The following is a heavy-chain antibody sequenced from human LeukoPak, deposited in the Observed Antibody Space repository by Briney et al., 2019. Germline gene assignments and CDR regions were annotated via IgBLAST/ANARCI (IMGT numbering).Heavy chain of an antibody. V-gene: IGHV1-46*01. D-gene: IGHD1-26*01. CDR2: IDPSGGST. Sequence: GASVKVSCKASGYTFTSYYMHWVRQAPGQGLEWMGIIDPSGGSTSYAQKFQGRVTMTRDTSTSTVYMELSSLRSEDTAVYYCARELWGARRRPQSDAFDIWGQGTMVTVSS. J-gene: IGHJ3*02. CDR3: ARELWGARRRPQSDAFDI. CDR1: GYTFTSYY.